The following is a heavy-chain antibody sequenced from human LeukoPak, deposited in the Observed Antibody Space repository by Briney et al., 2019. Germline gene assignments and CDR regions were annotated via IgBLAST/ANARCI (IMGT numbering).Heavy chain of an antibody. D-gene: IGHD6-13*01. CDR1: GFTFSKYW. V-gene: IGHV3-7*03. J-gene: IGHJ5*02. CDR2: IKQDGSEK. Sequence: GGSLRLSCVASGFTFSKYWMSWVRQAPGKGLEWVANIKQDGSEKYSVDSVKGRFTISRDNAKNSLYLQMNSLRAEDTALYYCAKAIVERAGASAAGPFDPWGQGTLVTVSS. CDR3: AKAIVERAGASAAGPFDP.